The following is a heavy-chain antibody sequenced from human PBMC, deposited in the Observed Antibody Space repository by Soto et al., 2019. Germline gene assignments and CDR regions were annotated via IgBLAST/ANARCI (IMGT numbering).Heavy chain of an antibody. CDR2: IYYSGST. CDR1: GGSISSSSYY. J-gene: IGHJ4*02. Sequence: QLQLQESGPGLVKPSETLSLTCTVSGGSISSSSYYWGWIRQPPGKGLEWIGSIYYSGSTYYNPSLKSRVTISVDTSKNQFSLKLSSVTAADTAVYYCARLRGPSSGRGAMGLFDYWGQGTLVTVSS. D-gene: IGHD3-10*01. CDR3: ARLRGPSSGRGAMGLFDY. V-gene: IGHV4-39*01.